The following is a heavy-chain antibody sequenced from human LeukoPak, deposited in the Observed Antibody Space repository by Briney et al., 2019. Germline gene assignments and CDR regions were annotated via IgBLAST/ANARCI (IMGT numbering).Heavy chain of an antibody. CDR3: AREYYDILTGYASGAFDI. J-gene: IGHJ3*02. V-gene: IGHV4-59*01. D-gene: IGHD3-9*01. Sequence: SETLSLTCTVSGGSISSYYWSWIRQPPGKGLEWIGYIYYSGSTNYNPSLKSRVTISVDTSKNQFSLKLSSVTAADTAVYYCAREYYDILTGYASGAFDIWGQGTMVTVSS. CDR2: IYYSGST. CDR1: GGSISSYY.